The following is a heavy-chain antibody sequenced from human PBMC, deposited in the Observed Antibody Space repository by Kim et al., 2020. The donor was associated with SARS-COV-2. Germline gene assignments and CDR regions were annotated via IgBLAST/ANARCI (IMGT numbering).Heavy chain of an antibody. Sequence: GGSLRLSCAASGFPFSSYEMNWVRQAPGKGLEWVSYINSGGSAMYYADSVKGRFTISRDDAKNSLYLQMNSLRAEDTAVYYCARKYYAFDYGGQGTLVTVPS. CDR3: ARKYYAFDY. J-gene: IGHJ4*02. V-gene: IGHV3-48*03. CDR1: GFPFSSYE. D-gene: IGHD3-3*01. CDR2: INSGGSAM.